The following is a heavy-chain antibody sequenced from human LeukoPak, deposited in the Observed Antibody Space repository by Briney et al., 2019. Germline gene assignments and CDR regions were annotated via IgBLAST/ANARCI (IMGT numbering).Heavy chain of an antibody. CDR3: ARDFFDCSSTSCLYKYNWFDP. CDR1: GGTFSSYT. Sequence: SVKVSCKASGGTFSSYTISWVRQAPRQGREWMGRIIPIFGIANYAQKSQGRVTTTADKSTSTAYMVLSSVRSEDTGVYYCARDFFDCSSTSCLYKYNWFDPWGQGTLVTVSS. CDR2: IIPIFGIA. J-gene: IGHJ5*02. D-gene: IGHD2-2*01. V-gene: IGHV1-69*04.